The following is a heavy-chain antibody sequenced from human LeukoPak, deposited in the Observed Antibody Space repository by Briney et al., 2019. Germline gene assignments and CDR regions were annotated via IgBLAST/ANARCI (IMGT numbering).Heavy chain of an antibody. Sequence: SETLSLTCTVSGGSISSYYWSWIRQPPGKGLEWIGYIYYSGSTNYNPSLKSRVTISVDTSKNQFSLKLSSVTAADTAVYYCARHYSGSHPRDYYYGMDVWGQGTTVTVSS. CDR2: IYYSGST. J-gene: IGHJ6*02. V-gene: IGHV4-59*08. CDR1: GGSISSYY. CDR3: ARHYSGSHPRDYYYGMDV. D-gene: IGHD1-26*01.